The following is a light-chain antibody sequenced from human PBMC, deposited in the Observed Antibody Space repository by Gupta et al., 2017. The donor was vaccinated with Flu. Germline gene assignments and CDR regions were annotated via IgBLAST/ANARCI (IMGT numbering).Light chain of an antibody. J-gene: IGLJ1*01. V-gene: IGLV1-44*01. Sequence: SVTISCSGSRSTIGSNTVNWYRQLPGTAPTLLIYDNNQRPSGVPDRFSGSKSGTSASLAISGLQSDDEADYYCASWDDSLNDYVFAAGTKVTVL. CDR2: DNN. CDR3: ASWDDSLNDYV. CDR1: RSTIGSNT.